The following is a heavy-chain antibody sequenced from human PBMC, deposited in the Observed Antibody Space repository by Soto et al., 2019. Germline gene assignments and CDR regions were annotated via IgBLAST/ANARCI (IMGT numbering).Heavy chain of an antibody. CDR1: GFTFSSYG. J-gene: IGHJ6*02. V-gene: IGHV3-30*18. CDR3: AKDRRILQYGYYYYGMDV. CDR2: ISYDGSNK. D-gene: IGHD4-4*01. Sequence: GGSLRLSCAASGFTFSSYGMHWVRQAPGKGLEWVAVISYDGSNKYYADSVKGRFTISRDNSKNTLYLQMNSLRAEDTAVYYCAKDRRILQYGYYYYGMDVWGQGTTVTVSS.